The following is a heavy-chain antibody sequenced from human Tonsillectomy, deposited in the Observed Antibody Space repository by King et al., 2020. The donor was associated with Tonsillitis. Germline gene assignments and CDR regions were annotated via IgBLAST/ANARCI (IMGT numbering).Heavy chain of an antibody. V-gene: IGHV5-10-1*03. CDR1: GYSFTSYW. CDR2: IDPSDSYT. D-gene: IGHD6-6*01. Sequence: QLVQSGAEVKKPGESLRISCKGSGYSFTSYWISWVRQMPGKGLEWMGRIDPSDSYTNYSPSFQGHVTISADKSISTAYLQWSSLKASDTAMYYCARQGGSGQLVGGAVDYWGQGTLVTVSS. CDR3: ARQGGSGQLVGGAVDY. J-gene: IGHJ4*02.